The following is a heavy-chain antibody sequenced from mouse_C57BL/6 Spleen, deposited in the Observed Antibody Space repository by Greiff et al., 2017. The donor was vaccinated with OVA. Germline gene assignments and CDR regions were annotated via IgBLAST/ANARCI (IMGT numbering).Heavy chain of an antibody. CDR3: ARLAYDDGYYFDY. CDR1: GFSLTSYG. V-gene: IGHV2-2*01. Sequence: VQLQQSGPGLVQPSQSLSITCTVSGFSLTSYGVHWVRQSPGKGLEWLGVIWSGGSTDYNAAFISRLSISKDNSKSQVFFKMNSLQADDTAIYYCARLAYDDGYYFDYWGQGTTLTVSS. CDR2: IWSGGST. D-gene: IGHD2-12*01. J-gene: IGHJ2*01.